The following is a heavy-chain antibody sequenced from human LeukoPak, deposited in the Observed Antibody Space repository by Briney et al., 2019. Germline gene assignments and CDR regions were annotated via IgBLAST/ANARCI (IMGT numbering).Heavy chain of an antibody. Sequence: PSETLSLTCAVYGGSFSGYYWSWIRQPPGKGLEWIGEINHSGSTNYNPSLKSRVTISVDTSKNQFSLKLSSVTAVDTAVYYCARYVRFLTGFDYWGQGTLVTVSS. D-gene: IGHD3-3*01. J-gene: IGHJ4*02. CDR1: GGSFSGYY. V-gene: IGHV4-34*01. CDR2: INHSGST. CDR3: ARYVRFLTGFDY.